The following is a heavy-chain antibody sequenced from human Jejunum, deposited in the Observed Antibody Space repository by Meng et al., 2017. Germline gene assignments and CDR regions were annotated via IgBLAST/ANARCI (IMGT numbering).Heavy chain of an antibody. J-gene: IGHJ5*02. CDR1: GGSLSGYF. CDR3: VRGNNYVWGMIP. D-gene: IGHD3-16*01. V-gene: IGHV4-34*01. CDR2: VSHSGWT. Sequence: QVYRQDPGPVLVKLSETLLRACAVYGGSLSGYFCRWIRQPPGEGLEWIGEVSHSGWTKYNPSLKSRVTISLETSKNQFSLKMSSVTAADTAVYYCVRGNNYVWGMIPWGQGTLVTVSS.